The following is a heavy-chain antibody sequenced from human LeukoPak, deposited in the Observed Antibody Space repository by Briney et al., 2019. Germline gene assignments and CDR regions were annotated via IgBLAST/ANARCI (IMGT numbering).Heavy chain of an antibody. D-gene: IGHD4-17*01. J-gene: IGHJ5*02. V-gene: IGHV3-15*01. CDR2: IKSTTDGGTT. CDR3: TSFYGDYANSFDP. CDR1: GFNFNHAW. Sequence: GGSLRLSCAASGFNFNHAWMSWVRQAPGKGLEWVARIKSTTDGGTTDYSAPVKSRFTISRDDSKRTLYLQMNSLRIEDTAVYFCTSFYGDYANSFDPWGQGTLVTVSS.